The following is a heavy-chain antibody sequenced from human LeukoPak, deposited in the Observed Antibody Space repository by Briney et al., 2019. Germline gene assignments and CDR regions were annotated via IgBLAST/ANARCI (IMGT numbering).Heavy chain of an antibody. CDR3: ARGPPRGTAAGPDF. D-gene: IGHD6-13*01. CDR1: GYTFTDYY. J-gene: IGHJ4*02. Sequence: ASVKVSCKASGYTFTDYYMHWVRQAPGQGLEWMGWINPNSGGTNYAQKLQGRVTVTRDTSISTAFMDLSSLRSDDTAVFYCARGPPRGTAAGPDFWGQGTLVTVSP. V-gene: IGHV1-2*02. CDR2: INPNSGGT.